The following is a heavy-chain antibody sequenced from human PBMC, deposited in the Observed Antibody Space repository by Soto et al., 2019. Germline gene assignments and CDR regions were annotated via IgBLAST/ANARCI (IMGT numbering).Heavy chain of an antibody. V-gene: IGHV1-8*02. CDR3: ARDFSSSSYFDF. CDR1: GYTFTSYD. CDR2: MNVKTGET. J-gene: IGHJ4*02. D-gene: IGHD6-6*01. Sequence: ASVKVSCKASGYTFTSYDISWVRQATGQGLEWMGWMNVKTGETGYAQKFQGRLTITRNTAISTAYMDLSNLRSDDTAVYYCARDFSSSSYFDFWGQGTKVTVSS.